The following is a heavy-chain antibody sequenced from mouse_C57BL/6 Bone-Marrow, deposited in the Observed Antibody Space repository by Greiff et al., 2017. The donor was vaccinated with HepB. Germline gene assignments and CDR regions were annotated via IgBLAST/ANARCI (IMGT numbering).Heavy chain of an antibody. CDR2: ISDGGSYT. D-gene: IGHD1-1*01. CDR1: GFTFSSYA. Sequence: EVKLEESGGGLVKPGGSLKLSCAASGFTFSSYAMSWVRQTPEKRLEWVATISDGGSYTYYPDNVKGRFTISRDNAKNNLYLQMSHLKSEDTAMYYCARDLTTVVATDAMDYWGQGTSVTVSS. J-gene: IGHJ4*01. CDR3: ARDLTTVVATDAMDY. V-gene: IGHV5-4*01.